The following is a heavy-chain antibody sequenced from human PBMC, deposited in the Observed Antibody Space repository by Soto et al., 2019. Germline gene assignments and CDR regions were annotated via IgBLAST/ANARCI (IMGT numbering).Heavy chain of an antibody. J-gene: IGHJ4*02. CDR3: TTDLPSYSGSRL. CDR1: GFTFSNAW. V-gene: IGHV3-15*07. Sequence: GESLKISCAASGFTFSNAWMNWVRQAPGKGLEWVGRIKSKTDGGTTDYAAPVKGRFTISRDDSKNTLYLQMNSLKTEDTAVYYCTTDLPSYSGSRLWGQGTLVTVSS. CDR2: IKSKTDGGTT. D-gene: IGHD1-26*01.